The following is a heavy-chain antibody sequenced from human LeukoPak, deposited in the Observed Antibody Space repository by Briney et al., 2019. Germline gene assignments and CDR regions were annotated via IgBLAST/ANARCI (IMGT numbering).Heavy chain of an antibody. Sequence: ASVKVSCKASGYTFTGYYMHWVRQAPGQGLEWMGWINPNSGGTNYAQKFQGRVTMTRDTSISTAYMELSRLRSDDTAVYYCARLYDSSGYYTRRDAFDIWGQGTMVTVSS. V-gene: IGHV1-2*02. J-gene: IGHJ3*02. CDR3: ARLYDSSGYYTRRDAFDI. D-gene: IGHD3-22*01. CDR2: INPNSGGT. CDR1: GYTFTGYY.